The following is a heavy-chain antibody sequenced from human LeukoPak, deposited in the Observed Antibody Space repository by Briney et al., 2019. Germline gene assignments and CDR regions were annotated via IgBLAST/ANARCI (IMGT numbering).Heavy chain of an antibody. CDR2: IRYDGSNK. J-gene: IGHJ4*02. CDR1: GFTFSSYG. Sequence: PGGSLRLSCAASGFTFSSYGMHWVRQAPGKGLEWVAFIRYDGSNKYYADSVKGRFTISRDNSKNTLYLQMNSLRAEDTAVYYCANIPAAGTASNSVDYWGQGTLVTVSS. V-gene: IGHV3-30*02. D-gene: IGHD6-13*01. CDR3: ANIPAAGTASNSVDY.